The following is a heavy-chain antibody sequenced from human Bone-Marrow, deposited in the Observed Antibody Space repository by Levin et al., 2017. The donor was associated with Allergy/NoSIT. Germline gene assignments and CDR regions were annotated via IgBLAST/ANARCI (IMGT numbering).Heavy chain of an antibody. J-gene: IGHJ6*02. Sequence: GGSLRLSCAASGCTFSSYGMHWVRQAPGKGLEWVAVIWYDGSNKYYADSVKGRFTISRDNSKNTLYLQMNSLRAEDTAVYYCALMGYYDILTGYPYYYGMDVWGQGTTVTVSS. CDR1: GCTFSSYG. CDR2: IWYDGSNK. V-gene: IGHV3-33*01. CDR3: ALMGYYDILTGYPYYYGMDV. D-gene: IGHD3-9*01.